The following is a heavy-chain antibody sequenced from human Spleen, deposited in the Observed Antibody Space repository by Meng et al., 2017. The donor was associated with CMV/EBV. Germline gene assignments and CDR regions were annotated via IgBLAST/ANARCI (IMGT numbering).Heavy chain of an antibody. CDR1: YY. CDR2: INPNNGGT. J-gene: IGHJ4*02. Sequence: YYMHWVRQAPGQGLEWMGWINPNNGGTKYAQKVQGRVTMTRDTSISTVYMELSRLRSDDTAQYYCARGQIPRTVYFGSVTYYNFDYWGQGHLVTVSS. D-gene: IGHD3-10*01. CDR3: ARGQIPRTVYFGSVTYYNFDY. V-gene: IGHV1-2*02.